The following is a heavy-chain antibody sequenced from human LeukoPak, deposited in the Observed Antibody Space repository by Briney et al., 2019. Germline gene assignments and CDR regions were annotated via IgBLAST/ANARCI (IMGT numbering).Heavy chain of an antibody. D-gene: IGHD1-26*01. CDR3: ARDNSRREGGTTFWWFYP. J-gene: IGHJ5*02. V-gene: IGHV1-46*01. CDR2: INPTGNSR. Sequence: ASVKVSCKASGFTFTAYYMHWVRQAPGQGLEWMGVINPTGNSRSYAQKFQGRVTMTRDTSTSTAYMELSSLRSEDTAVYFCARDNSRREGGTTFWWFYPWGQGTLVTVS. CDR1: GFTFTAYY.